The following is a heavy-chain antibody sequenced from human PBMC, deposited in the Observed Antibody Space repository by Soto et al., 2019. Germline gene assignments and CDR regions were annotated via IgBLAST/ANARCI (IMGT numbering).Heavy chain of an antibody. CDR3: ARADPDASVGY. D-gene: IGHD3-16*01. Sequence: LSETLSLTCTVSGASMSSHYWTWLRQSPGKGLEWIGYISYSGSTYYNPSHKSRVTISADTSRNQFSLKLSAVISADTAVYYCARADPDASVGYWGQGTLVTVSS. CDR1: GASMSSHY. J-gene: IGHJ4*02. CDR2: ISYSGST. V-gene: IGHV4-59*11.